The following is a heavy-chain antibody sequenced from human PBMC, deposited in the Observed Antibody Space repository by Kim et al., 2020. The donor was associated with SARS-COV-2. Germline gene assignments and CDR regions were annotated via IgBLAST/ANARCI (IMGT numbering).Heavy chain of an antibody. CDR2: ST. V-gene: IGHV4-31*01. J-gene: IGHJ2*01. Sequence: STYYTPPLKSHVTITVETSKNQFSLKLSSVTAADTAVYYCARIKNWYFDLWGRGTLVTVSS. CDR3: ARIKNWYFDL.